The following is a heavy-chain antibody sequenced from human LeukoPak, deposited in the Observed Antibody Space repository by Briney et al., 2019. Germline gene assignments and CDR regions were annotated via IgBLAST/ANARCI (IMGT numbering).Heavy chain of an antibody. CDR1: GGSFSAYY. CDR3: ARGGGRWLQWARAPQNAFDI. V-gene: IGHV4-34*01. Sequence: SETLSLTCAVYGGSFSAYYWSWIRQPPGKGLEWIGEINDNGSTNYNPSLKSRVTISVDTSKNQFSLKLSSVTAADTAVYYCARGGGRWLQWARAPQNAFDIWGQGTMVTVSS. CDR2: INDNGST. J-gene: IGHJ3*02. D-gene: IGHD5-24*01.